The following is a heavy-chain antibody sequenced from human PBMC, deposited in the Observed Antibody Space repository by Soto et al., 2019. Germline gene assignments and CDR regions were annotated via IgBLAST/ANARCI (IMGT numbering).Heavy chain of an antibody. CDR2: ISGSGGST. J-gene: IGHJ6*03. CDR1: GFTFSSYA. Sequence: GGSLRLSCAASGFTFSSYAMSWVRQAPGKGLEWVSAISGSGGSTYYADSVKGRFTISRDNSKNTLYLQMNSLRAEDTAVYYCAKVVATGGSYYYYYMDVWGKGTTVTVSS. CDR3: AKVVATGGSYYYYYMDV. D-gene: IGHD3-16*01. V-gene: IGHV3-23*01.